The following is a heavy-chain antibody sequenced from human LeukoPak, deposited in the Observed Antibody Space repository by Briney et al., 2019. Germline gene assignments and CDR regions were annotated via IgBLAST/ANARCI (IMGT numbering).Heavy chain of an antibody. V-gene: IGHV4-34*01. CDR2: INHSGST. J-gene: IGHJ4*02. CDR3: ARGYYDSSGENFDY. D-gene: IGHD3-22*01. CDR1: GGSFSGYY. Sequence: SETLSLTCAVYGGSFSGYYWSWIRQPPGKGLEWIGEINHSGSTNYNPSLKSRVTISVDTSKNQCSLKLSSVTAADTAVYYCARGYYDSSGENFDYWGQGTLVTVSS.